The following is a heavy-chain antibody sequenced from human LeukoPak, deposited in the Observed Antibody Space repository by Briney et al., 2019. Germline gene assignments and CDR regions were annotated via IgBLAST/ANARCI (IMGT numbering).Heavy chain of an antibody. CDR1: GFTFSSYG. CDR3: AKGLSSSSSWYLVDY. D-gene: IGHD6-13*01. CDR2: ISGSGGST. Sequence: GGSLRLSCAASGFTFSSYGMHWVRQAPGKGLEWVSAISGSGGSTYYADSVKGRFTISRDNSKNTLYLQMNSLRAEDTAVYYCAKGLSSSSSWYLVDYWGQGTLVTVSS. J-gene: IGHJ4*02. V-gene: IGHV3-23*01.